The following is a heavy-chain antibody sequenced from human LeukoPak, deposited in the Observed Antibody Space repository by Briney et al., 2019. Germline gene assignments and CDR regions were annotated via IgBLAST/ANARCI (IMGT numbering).Heavy chain of an antibody. CDR3: AAGPYDYIWGNYRVADY. D-gene: IGHD3-16*02. CDR2: MNPNSGNT. J-gene: IGHJ4*02. CDR1: GYTFTSYD. V-gene: IGHV1-8*01. Sequence: GASVKVSCKASGYTFTSYDINWVRQATGQGLEWMGWMNPNSGNTGYAQKFQGRVTMTTDTSTSTAYMEVRSLRSDDTAVYYCAAGPYDYIWGNYRVADYWGQGTLVTVSS.